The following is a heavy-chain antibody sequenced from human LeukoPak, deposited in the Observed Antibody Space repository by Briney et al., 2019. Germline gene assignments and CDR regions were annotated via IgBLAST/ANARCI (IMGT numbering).Heavy chain of an antibody. J-gene: IGHJ4*02. CDR2: IIPNLGTT. Sequence: SVKVSCKASGGTSNSHAISWVRQAPAQGLEWMGRIIPNLGTTNRAQNFQDRVTLTADKSTNTAYMAPTSLTSDDTAVYYCATTNDGGGYQWGDFFDFWGQGTLVTVSS. V-gene: IGHV1-69*04. CDR1: GGTSNSHA. CDR3: ATTNDGGGYQWGDFFDF. D-gene: IGHD3-22*01.